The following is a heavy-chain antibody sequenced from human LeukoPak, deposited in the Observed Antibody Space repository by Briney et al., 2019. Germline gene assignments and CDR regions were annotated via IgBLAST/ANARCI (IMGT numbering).Heavy chain of an antibody. Sequence: SETLSLTCTVSGASISKYYWSWIRQTPGKRLEWIAYSSYTGSTALNPSLESRVTMSLDTSENQVSLKLTSVTAADTAVYYCARHISSGGTYAHFDYWGQGTLVTVSS. D-gene: IGHD1-26*01. V-gene: IGHV4-59*08. J-gene: IGHJ4*02. CDR2: SSYTGST. CDR1: GASISKYY. CDR3: ARHISSGGTYAHFDY.